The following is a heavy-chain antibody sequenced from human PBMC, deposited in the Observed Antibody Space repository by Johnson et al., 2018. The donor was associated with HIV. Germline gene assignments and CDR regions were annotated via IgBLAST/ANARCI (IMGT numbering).Heavy chain of an antibody. Sequence: VQLVESGGGLVQPGGSLRLSCAASGFTVSSNYMSWVRQPPGKGLEWVSVIYSGGRTHYADSVQGRLTISSDNSKNTLYLQMGSLGAEDMAVYYCARGDAFDIWGQGTMVIVSS. CDR1: GFTVSSNY. CDR2: IYSGGRT. V-gene: IGHV3-66*01. CDR3: ARGDAFDI. J-gene: IGHJ3*02.